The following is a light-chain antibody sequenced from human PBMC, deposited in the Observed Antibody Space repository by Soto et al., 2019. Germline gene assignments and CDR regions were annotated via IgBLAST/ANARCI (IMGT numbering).Light chain of an antibody. J-gene: IGLJ1*01. V-gene: IGLV2-11*01. CDR3: CSYAGSYTFV. CDR2: DVT. Sequence: QSALTQPRSVSGSLGQSVTISCTGTRSDVSAYQYVSWYQQHPGKAPKLIIYDVTERPSGVPDRVSASKSGSTASLTISGLQAEDEAAYYCCSYAGSYTFVFGTETKVTVL. CDR1: RSDVSAYQY.